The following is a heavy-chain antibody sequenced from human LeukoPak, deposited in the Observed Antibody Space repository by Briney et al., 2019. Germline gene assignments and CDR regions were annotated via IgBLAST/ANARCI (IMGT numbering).Heavy chain of an antibody. Sequence: GGSLRLSCASSGFIFSSNYMNWVRQAPAKGLEWVSVIYTGGNTYYADSVKGRFTISRDNSKNTLYLQMHSLRAEDTAVYYCASPSSGQSFDIWGQGTMVTVSS. J-gene: IGHJ3*02. D-gene: IGHD6-19*01. V-gene: IGHV3-53*01. CDR1: GFIFSSNY. CDR3: ASPSSGQSFDI. CDR2: IYTGGNT.